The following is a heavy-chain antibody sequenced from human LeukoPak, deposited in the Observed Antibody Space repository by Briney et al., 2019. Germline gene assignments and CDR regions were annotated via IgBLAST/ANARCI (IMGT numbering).Heavy chain of an antibody. D-gene: IGHD3-16*02. V-gene: IGHV3-30*03. J-gene: IGHJ4*02. CDR2: ISYDGSNK. Sequence: PXKGRXWVAVISYDGSNKYYADSVKGRFTISRDNSKNTLYLQMNSLRAEDTAVYYCTILRLGELSIDYWGQGTLVTVSS. CDR3: TILRLGELSIDY.